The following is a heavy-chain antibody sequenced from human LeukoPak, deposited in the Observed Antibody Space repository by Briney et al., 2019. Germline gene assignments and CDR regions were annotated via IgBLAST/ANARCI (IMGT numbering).Heavy chain of an antibody. Sequence: PGGSLRLSCAASGFTFSDYYMSWIRQAPGKGLEWVSYISSSSSYTNYADSVKGRFTISRDNAKNSLYLQMNSLRAEDTAVYYCARAHYYDSSGPSWYFGLWGRGTLVTVSS. D-gene: IGHD3-22*01. V-gene: IGHV3-11*05. CDR1: GFTFSDYY. CDR3: ARAHYYDSSGPSWYFGL. CDR2: ISSSSSYT. J-gene: IGHJ2*01.